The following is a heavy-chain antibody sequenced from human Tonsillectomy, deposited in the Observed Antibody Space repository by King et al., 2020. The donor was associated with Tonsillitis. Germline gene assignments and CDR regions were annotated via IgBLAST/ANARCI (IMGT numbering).Heavy chain of an antibody. CDR1: GGSISRGSYY. D-gene: IGHD3-3*01. V-gene: IGHV4-61*02. CDR3: ARDGAFGVVGAY. CDR2: IYTSGST. Sequence: QLQESGPGLVKPSQTLSLTCTVSGGSISRGSYYWGVIRQPAGKGLEWIGGIYTSGSTNYNPSPKGRVTISVDTAKNPFSLKLSSVTAADTAVYYCARDGAFGVVGAYWGQGTLVTVSS. J-gene: IGHJ4*02.